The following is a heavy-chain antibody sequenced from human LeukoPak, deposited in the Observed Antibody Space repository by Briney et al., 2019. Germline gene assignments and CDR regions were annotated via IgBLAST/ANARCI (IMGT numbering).Heavy chain of an antibody. CDR2: IYYSGST. CDR1: GGSISSYY. V-gene: IGHV4-59*01. D-gene: IGHD3-22*01. J-gene: IGHJ4*02. Sequence: SETLSLTCTVSGGSISSYYWSWIRQPPGKGLEWIGYIYYSGSTNYNPSLKSRVTISVGTSKNQFSLKLSSVTAADTAVYYCARGGYYDSSGYYWFDYWGQGTLVTVSS. CDR3: ARGGYYDSSGYYWFDY.